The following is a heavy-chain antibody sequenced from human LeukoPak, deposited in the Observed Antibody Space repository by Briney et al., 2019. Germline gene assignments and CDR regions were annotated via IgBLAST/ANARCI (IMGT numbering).Heavy chain of an antibody. CDR2: ISWNSGSI. V-gene: IGHV3-9*03. CDR3: AKDTGASAVAEAFDI. J-gene: IGHJ3*02. Sequence: GRSLRLSCAASGFTFDDYAMHWVRQAPGKGLEWVSGISWNSGSIGYADSVKGRFTISRDNAKNSLYLQMNSLRAEDMALYYCAKDTGASAVAEAFDIWGQGTMVTLSS. D-gene: IGHD6-19*01. CDR1: GFTFDDYA.